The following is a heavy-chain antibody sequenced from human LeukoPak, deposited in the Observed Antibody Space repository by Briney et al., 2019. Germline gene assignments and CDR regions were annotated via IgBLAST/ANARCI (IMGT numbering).Heavy chain of an antibody. CDR1: GGSISSYY. V-gene: IGHV4-59*01. Sequence: SETLSLTCTVSGGSISSYYWSWIRQPPGKGLEWIGYIYYSGSTNYNPSLKSRVTISVDTSKNQFSLKLSSVTAADTAVYYCARNFPTANDYDFWSGYLNWFDPWGQGTLVTVSS. D-gene: IGHD3-3*01. CDR2: IYYSGST. J-gene: IGHJ5*02. CDR3: ARNFPTANDYDFWSGYLNWFDP.